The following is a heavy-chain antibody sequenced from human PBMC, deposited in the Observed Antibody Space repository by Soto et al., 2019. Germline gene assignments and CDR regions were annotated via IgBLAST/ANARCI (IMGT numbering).Heavy chain of an antibody. Sequence: GXSVNVSYEASVGTFSSYAISWVRQAPGQGLEWMGGIIPIFGTANYAQKFQGRVTITADESTSTAYMELSSLRSEDTAVYYCARDNALHCSSTSCHLRGMDVWGQGTTVTVSS. D-gene: IGHD2-2*01. J-gene: IGHJ6*02. CDR1: VGTFSSYA. CDR3: ARDNALHCSSTSCHLRGMDV. CDR2: IIPIFGTA. V-gene: IGHV1-69*13.